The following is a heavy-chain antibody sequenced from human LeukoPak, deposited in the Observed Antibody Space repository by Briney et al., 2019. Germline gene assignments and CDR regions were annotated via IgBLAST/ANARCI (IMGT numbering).Heavy chain of an antibody. CDR3: AGELLQGPYYFDY. CDR1: GGSISSGDYY. Sequence: SETLSLTCTVSGGSISSGDYYWSWIRQPPGKGLEWSGYIYYSGSTYYNPSLKSRVTISVDRSKNQFSLKLSSVTAADTAVYYCAGELLQGPYYFDYWGQGTLVTVSS. V-gene: IGHV4-30-4*08. CDR2: IYYSGST. J-gene: IGHJ4*02. D-gene: IGHD2-15*01.